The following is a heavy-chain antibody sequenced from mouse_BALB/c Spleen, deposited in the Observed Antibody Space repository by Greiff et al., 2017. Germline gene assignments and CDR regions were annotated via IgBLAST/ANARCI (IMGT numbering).Heavy chain of an antibody. CDR1: GDSITSGY. D-gene: IGHD2-3*01. Sequence: VQLQQSGPSLVKPSQTLSLTCSVTGDSITSGYWNWIRKFPGNKLEYMGYISYSGSTYYNPSLKSRISITRDTSKNQYYLQLNSVTTEDTATYYCARSLYDGYYVWFAYWGQGTLVTVSA. CDR2: ISYSGST. J-gene: IGHJ3*01. CDR3: ARSLYDGYYVWFAY. V-gene: IGHV3-8*02.